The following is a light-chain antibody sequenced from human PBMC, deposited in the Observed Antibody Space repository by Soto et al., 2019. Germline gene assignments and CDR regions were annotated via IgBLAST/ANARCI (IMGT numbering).Light chain of an antibody. V-gene: IGKV1-27*01. Sequence: DIQMTQSPSSLSASVGDRVTITCRASQDISNYLAWYQQKPGKVPKLLISAASTLQSGVPSRFSGSGSGADFTLTISSLQPEDVATYYCHEYDSAPLTFGGGTKVEIK. CDR1: QDISNY. J-gene: IGKJ4*01. CDR2: AAS. CDR3: HEYDSAPLT.